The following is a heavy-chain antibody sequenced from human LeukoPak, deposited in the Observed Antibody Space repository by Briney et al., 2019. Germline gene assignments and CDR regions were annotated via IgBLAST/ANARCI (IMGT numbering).Heavy chain of an antibody. V-gene: IGHV4-39*07. CDR2: IYYSGST. CDR3: AREVGYCSGGSCYSYFDY. J-gene: IGHJ4*02. CDR1: GGSISSSSYY. Sequence: SETLSLTCTVSGGSISSSSYYWGWIRQPPGKGLEWIGSIYYSGSTYYNASLTNRVTISVDTSKNQFSLKLSSVTAADTAVYYCAREVGYCSGGSCYSYFDYWGQGTLVTVSS. D-gene: IGHD2-15*01.